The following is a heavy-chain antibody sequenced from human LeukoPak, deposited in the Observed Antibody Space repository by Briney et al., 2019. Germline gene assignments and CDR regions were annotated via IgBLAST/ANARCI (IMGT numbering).Heavy chain of an antibody. Sequence: SETLSLTCTVSGGSISSGDYYWSWIRQPPGKGLEWIGYIYYSGSTYYNPSLKSRVTISVDTSKNQFSLKLSSATAADTAVYYCAREYLGYCSGGSCYGPIIDYWGQGTLVTVSS. V-gene: IGHV4-30-4*01. CDR1: GGSISSGDYY. CDR3: AREYLGYCSGGSCYGPIIDY. J-gene: IGHJ4*02. D-gene: IGHD2-15*01. CDR2: IYYSGST.